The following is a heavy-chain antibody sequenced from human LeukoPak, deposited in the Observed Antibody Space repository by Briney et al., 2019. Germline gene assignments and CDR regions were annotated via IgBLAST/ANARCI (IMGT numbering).Heavy chain of an antibody. CDR3: ARGGVLLWFGESRADAFDI. CDR2: IYTSGST. D-gene: IGHD3-10*01. V-gene: IGHV4-4*07. CDR1: GGSISSYY. J-gene: IGHJ3*02. Sequence: SETLSLTCTVSGGSISSYYWSWIRQPAGKGLEWIGRIYTSGSTNYNPSLKSRVTMSVDTSKNQFSLKLSSVTAADTAVYSCARGGVLLWFGESRADAFDIWGQGTMVTVSS.